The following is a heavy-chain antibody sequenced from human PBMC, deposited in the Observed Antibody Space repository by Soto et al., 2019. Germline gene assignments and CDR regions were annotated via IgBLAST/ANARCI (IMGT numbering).Heavy chain of an antibody. CDR1: GYTFISYG. CDR3: AVGYCISTSCGNAEGYYYGMEV. V-gene: IGHV1-18*01. D-gene: IGHD2-2*01. Sequence: ASVKVSCKTSGYTFISYGISWVRQAPGQGLEWMGWISAYNGNTNYAQKFQGWVTMTRDTSVSTAYMELSRLRSDDTAVYYCAVGYCISTSCGNAEGYYYGMEVWGQGTTVTVSS. CDR2: ISAYNGNT. J-gene: IGHJ6*02.